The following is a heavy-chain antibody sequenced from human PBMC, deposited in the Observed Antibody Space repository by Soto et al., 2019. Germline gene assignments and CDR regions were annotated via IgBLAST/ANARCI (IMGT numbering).Heavy chain of an antibody. CDR3: ARVQSSSWYEWPYVIGMDV. CDR1: GYTFTSYD. Sequence: ASVKVSCKASGYTFTSYDINWVRQATGQGLEWMGWMNPNSGNTGYAQKFQGRVTMTRNTSISTAYMELSSLRSEDTAVYYCARVQSSSWYEWPYVIGMDVWGQGTTVTVS. CDR2: MNPNSGNT. J-gene: IGHJ6*02. D-gene: IGHD6-13*01. V-gene: IGHV1-8*01.